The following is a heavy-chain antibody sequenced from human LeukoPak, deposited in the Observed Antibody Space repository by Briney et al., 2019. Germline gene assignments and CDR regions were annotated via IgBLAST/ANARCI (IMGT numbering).Heavy chain of an antibody. CDR1: GGSISSSSAY. J-gene: IGHJ4*02. CDR2: IYYSKNT. V-gene: IGHV4-39*01. D-gene: IGHD5-18*01. Sequence: SETLSLTCTVSGGSISSSSAYWGWIRQPPGKGLEGIGSIYYSKNTYYNPSLKSRVTISADTSKDQFSLTLGSVSATTPAVYYCVSPRGFSYGYFDYWGQGTLVTVSS. CDR3: VSPRGFSYGYFDY.